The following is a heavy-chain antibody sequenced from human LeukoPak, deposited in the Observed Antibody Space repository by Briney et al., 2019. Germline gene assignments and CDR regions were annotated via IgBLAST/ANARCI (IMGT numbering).Heavy chain of an antibody. CDR2: ISAYNGNT. D-gene: IGHD3-22*01. V-gene: IGHV1-18*01. Sequence: ASVKVSCKASGYIFISYGISWVRQAPGQGLEWMGWISAYNGNTKYAQKLQGRVTMTTDTSTSTAYMELRSLRSDDTAVYYCARDVRGIVGMDYFDYWGQGTLVTVSS. CDR3: ARDVRGIVGMDYFDY. J-gene: IGHJ4*02. CDR1: GYIFISYG.